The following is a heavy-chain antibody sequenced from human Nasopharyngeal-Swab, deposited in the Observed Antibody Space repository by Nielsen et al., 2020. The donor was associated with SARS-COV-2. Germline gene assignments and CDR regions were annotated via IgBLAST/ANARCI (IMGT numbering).Heavy chain of an antibody. J-gene: IGHJ4*02. CDR3: ARVWNYAPYDY. Sequence: GESLKISCAASGFPFNNYGMHWVRQAPGKGLVWVSRINSDGSSTSYADSVKGRFTISRDNAKNTLYLQMNSLRAEDTAVYYCARVWNYAPYDYWGQGTLVTVSS. CDR1: GFPFNNYG. D-gene: IGHD1-7*01. V-gene: IGHV3-74*01. CDR2: INSDGSST.